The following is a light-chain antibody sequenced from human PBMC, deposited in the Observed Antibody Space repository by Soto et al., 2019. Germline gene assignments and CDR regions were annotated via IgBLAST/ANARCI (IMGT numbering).Light chain of an antibody. CDR3: SSNAISNTLV. Sequence: QSALTQPASVSGSPGQSITISCSGTNSDVGGYDYVSWYQQHPGKAPKLIIYEVINRPSGVSNRFSGSKSGNTASLTASGLQAEDEADYYCSSNAISNTLVFGTGTKVTVL. V-gene: IGLV2-14*03. CDR1: NSDVGGYDY. J-gene: IGLJ1*01. CDR2: EVI.